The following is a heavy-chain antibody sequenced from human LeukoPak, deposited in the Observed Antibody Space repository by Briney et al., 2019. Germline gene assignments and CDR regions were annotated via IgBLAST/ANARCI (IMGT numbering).Heavy chain of an antibody. CDR2: IKHDGSEK. CDR3: ATPLDYYDRSDSHQGGD. CDR1: GFTFSRHW. D-gene: IGHD3-22*01. J-gene: IGHJ4*02. V-gene: IGHV3-7*03. Sequence: GGSLRLSCAASGFTFSRHWMTWVRQAPGKGLEWVANIKHDGSEKNYVDSVKGRFTTSRDNAKNSLYLQMSSLRAEDTAVYYCATPLDYYDRSDSHQGGDWGQGTLVTVSS.